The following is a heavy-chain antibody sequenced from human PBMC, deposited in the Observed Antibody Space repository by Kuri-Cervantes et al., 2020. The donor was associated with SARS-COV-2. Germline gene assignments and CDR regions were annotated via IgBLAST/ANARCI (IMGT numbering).Heavy chain of an antibody. CDR1: GYTFSTYW. V-gene: IGHV5-51*01. CDR2: IYPGDSDT. J-gene: IGHJ3*02. D-gene: IGHD6-6*01. Sequence: GESLKISCKGTGYTFSTYWIGWVRQMSGKGLEWMGVIYPGDSDTRYSPSFQGQVTISADKSISTAYLQWSSLKASDTAIYYCAMSPSSAGAFDIWGQGTMVTVSS. CDR3: AMSPSSAGAFDI.